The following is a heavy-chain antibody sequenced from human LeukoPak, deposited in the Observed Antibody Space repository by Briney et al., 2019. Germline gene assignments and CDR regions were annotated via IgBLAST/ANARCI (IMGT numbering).Heavy chain of an antibody. CDR1: GYSISSGYY. CDR2: IYYSGST. V-gene: IGHV4-38-2*01. Sequence: SETLSLTCVVSGYSISSGYYWGWIRQPPGKGLEWIGNIYYSGSTYYNPSLQSRVTMSVDTSKNQFSLKLSSVTAADTAVYYCARVSGSYEPFDSWGRGTLVIVSS. D-gene: IGHD1-26*01. J-gene: IGHJ4*02. CDR3: ARVSGSYEPFDS.